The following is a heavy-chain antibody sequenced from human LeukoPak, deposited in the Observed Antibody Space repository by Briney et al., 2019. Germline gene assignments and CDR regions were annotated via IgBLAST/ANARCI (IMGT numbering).Heavy chain of an antibody. Sequence: GASVKVSCKASGYTFTYYYMHWVRQAPGRALEWMGIIDPSSGSRSYAQKFQGRVTMTRDTSTSTVYMDVSSLTSDDTAVYYCTTMAASDAEYFQHWGQGTLVTVSP. CDR1: GYTFTYYY. D-gene: IGHD6-13*01. CDR3: TTMAASDAEYFQH. CDR2: IDPSSGSR. J-gene: IGHJ1*01. V-gene: IGHV1-46*01.